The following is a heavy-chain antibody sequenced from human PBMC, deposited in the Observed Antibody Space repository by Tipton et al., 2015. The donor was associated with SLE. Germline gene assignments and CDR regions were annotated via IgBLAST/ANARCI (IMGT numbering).Heavy chain of an antibody. CDR1: GFTFDEYA. CDR2: IYSGGST. V-gene: IGHV3-53*05. Sequence: SLRLSCAASGFTFDEYAMNWVRQAPGKGLEWVSVIYSGGSTYYADSVKGRFTISRDNSKNTLYLQMNSLRAEDTAVYYCARDRGSGWFDFDYWGQGTLVTVSS. CDR3: ARDRGSGWFDFDY. J-gene: IGHJ4*02. D-gene: IGHD6-19*01.